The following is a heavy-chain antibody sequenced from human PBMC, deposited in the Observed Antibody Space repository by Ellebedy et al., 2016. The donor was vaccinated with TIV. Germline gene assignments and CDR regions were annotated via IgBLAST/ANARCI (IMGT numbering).Heavy chain of an antibody. D-gene: IGHD3-22*01. CDR3: ASLPFYYDSSGYYYFDY. V-gene: IGHV4-59*01. Sequence: MPSETLSLTCAVSGGSFSDYYWSRIRQPPGKGLEWIGYIYYSGNTNYNPSLKSRVTISVDTSKNQFSLNLSSVTAADTAVYYCASLPFYYDSSGYYYFDYWGQGTLVTVSS. CDR1: GGSFSDYY. CDR2: IYYSGNT. J-gene: IGHJ4*02.